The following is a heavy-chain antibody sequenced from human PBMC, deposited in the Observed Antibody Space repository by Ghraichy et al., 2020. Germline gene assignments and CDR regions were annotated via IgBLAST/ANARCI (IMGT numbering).Heavy chain of an antibody. CDR2: IYHTGST. Sequence: SETLSLTCAVSGDSVRSYYWSWIRQPPGRGLEWIAYIYHTGSTNCNPSLKSRVTISLDTSKNQVSLNLTSVTAADTAVYYCARGLRRSSSQGTTFEYWGQGTLVTVSS. D-gene: IGHD6-6*01. V-gene: IGHV4-59*02. CDR1: GDSVRSYY. J-gene: IGHJ4*02. CDR3: ARGLRRSSSQGTTFEY.